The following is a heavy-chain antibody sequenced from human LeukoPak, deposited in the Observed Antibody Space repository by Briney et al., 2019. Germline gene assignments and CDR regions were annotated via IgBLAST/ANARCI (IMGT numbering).Heavy chain of an antibody. V-gene: IGHV4-61*02. CDR3: ARGTPGEFDY. D-gene: IGHD3-16*01. CDR2: IYTSGST. CDR1: GGSISSGSYY. Sequence: SETLSLTCTVSGGSISSGSYYWSWIRQPAGKGLEWIGRIYTSGSTNYNPSLKSRVTMSVDTSKNQFSLKLSSVTAADTAVYYCARGTPGEFDYWGQGTLVTVSS. J-gene: IGHJ4*02.